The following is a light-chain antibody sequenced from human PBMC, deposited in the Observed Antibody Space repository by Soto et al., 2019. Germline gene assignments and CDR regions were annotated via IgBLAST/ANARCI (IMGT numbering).Light chain of an antibody. CDR1: QTLSNSF. CDR2: DTS. CDR3: QQYGSSGT. Sequence: DMVLTQSPGTLSLSPGERATLSCRASQTLSNSFIAWYQQKPGQAPRLLIYDTSSRATGVPDRYSASGSGTDFTLTISRLEPEDFAVYYCQQYGSSGTFGQGTKVDIK. J-gene: IGKJ1*01. V-gene: IGKV3-20*01.